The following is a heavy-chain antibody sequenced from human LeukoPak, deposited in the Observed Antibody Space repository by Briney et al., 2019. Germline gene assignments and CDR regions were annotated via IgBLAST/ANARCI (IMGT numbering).Heavy chain of an antibody. V-gene: IGHV3-53*01. D-gene: IGHD3-16*01. CDR3: ASILYDPAAFDI. J-gene: IGHJ3*02. CDR2: IYSGGST. CDR1: GFTVSSNY. Sequence: PGGSLRLSCAASGFTVSSNYMSWVRQAPGKGLVWVSVIYSGGSTYYADSVKGRFTISRDNSKNTLYLQMNSLRAEDTAVYYCASILYDPAAFDIWGQGTMVTVSS.